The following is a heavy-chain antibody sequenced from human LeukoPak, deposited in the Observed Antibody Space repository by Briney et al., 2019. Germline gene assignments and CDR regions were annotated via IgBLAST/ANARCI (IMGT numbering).Heavy chain of an antibody. V-gene: IGHV4-39*01. Sequence: SETLSLTCTVSGGSISSSSYYWGWIRQPPGKGLEWIGSIYYSGSTYYNPSLKSRVTISVDTSKNQFSLKLSSATAADTAVYYCARHGDGYHWGLDYWGQGTLVTVSS. D-gene: IGHD5-24*01. CDR2: IYYSGST. CDR1: GGSISSSSYY. CDR3: ARHGDGYHWGLDY. J-gene: IGHJ4*02.